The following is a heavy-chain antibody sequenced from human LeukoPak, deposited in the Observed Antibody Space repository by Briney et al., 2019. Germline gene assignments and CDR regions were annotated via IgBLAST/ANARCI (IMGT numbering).Heavy chain of an antibody. CDR1: GFTFSSYS. CDR3: ARDFYPYGGNSGFEY. Sequence: GGSLRLSCAASGFTFSSYSMNWVRQAPGKGLEWVSSISSSSSYIYYADSVKGRFTISRDNAKNSLYLQMNSLGAEDTAVYYCARDFYPYGGNSGFEYWGQGTLVTVSS. V-gene: IGHV3-21*01. D-gene: IGHD4-23*01. J-gene: IGHJ4*02. CDR2: ISSSSSYI.